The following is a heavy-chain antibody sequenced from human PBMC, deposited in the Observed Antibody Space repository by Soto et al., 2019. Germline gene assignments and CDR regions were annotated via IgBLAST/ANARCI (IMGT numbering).Heavy chain of an antibody. Sequence: QVQLVESGGGVVHPGRSLRLSCAASGFTFVRSSLDWARQAPGKGLEWVAGISSDGRNEFYADSVKGRFTISRDNSMSTLELQMNGLGSDDTAVYYCARGTGWFFFWGQGTLVSVSS. V-gene: IGHV3-30*04. CDR1: GFTFVRSS. J-gene: IGHJ4*02. D-gene: IGHD6-19*01. CDR3: ARGTGWFFF. CDR2: ISSDGRNE.